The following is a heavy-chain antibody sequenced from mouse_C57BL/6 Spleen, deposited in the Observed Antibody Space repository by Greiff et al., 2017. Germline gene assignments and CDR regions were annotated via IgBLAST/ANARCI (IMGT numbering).Heavy chain of an antibody. CDR2: ISYDGSN. CDR1: GYSITSGYY. V-gene: IGHV3-6*01. Sequence: EVQLQQSGPGLVKPSQSLSLTCSVTGYSITSGYYWNWIRQFPGNKLEWMGYISYDGSNNYNPSLKNRISITRDTSKNQFFLKLNSVTTEDTATYYCARDALTGTDYWGQGTTLTVSS. J-gene: IGHJ2*01. CDR3: ARDALTGTDY. D-gene: IGHD4-1*01.